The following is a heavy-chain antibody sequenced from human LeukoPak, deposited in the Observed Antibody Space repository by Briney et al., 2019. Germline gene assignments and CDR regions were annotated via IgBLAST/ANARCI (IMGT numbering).Heavy chain of an antibody. Sequence: GGSLRLSCAASGFTFSSYGKNWVRQAPRKGLEWVSYISSSGSTIYYADSVKGRFTISRDNAKNSLYLQMNSLRAEDTAVYYCAELGITMIGGVWGKGTTVTISS. V-gene: IGHV3-48*04. D-gene: IGHD3-10*02. CDR3: AELGITMIGGV. CDR1: GFTFSSYG. CDR2: ISSSGSTI. J-gene: IGHJ6*04.